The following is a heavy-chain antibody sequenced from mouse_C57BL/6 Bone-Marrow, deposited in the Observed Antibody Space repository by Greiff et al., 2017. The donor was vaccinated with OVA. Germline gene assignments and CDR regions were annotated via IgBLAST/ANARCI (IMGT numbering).Heavy chain of an antibody. J-gene: IGHJ4*01. CDR2: IYPSDSET. CDR1: GYTFTSYW. CDR3: ARRIPYYAMDY. Sequence: VQLQQPGAELVRPGSSVKLSCKASGYTFTSYWMDWVKQRPGQGLEWIGNIYPSDSETHYNQKFKDKATLTVDKSSSTAYMQLSSLTSEDSAVYYCARRIPYYAMDYWGQGTSVTVSS. V-gene: IGHV1-61*01.